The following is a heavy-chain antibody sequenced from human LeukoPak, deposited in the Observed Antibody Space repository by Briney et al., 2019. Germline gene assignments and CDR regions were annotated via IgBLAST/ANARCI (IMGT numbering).Heavy chain of an antibody. CDR1: GFIFSSYS. Sequence: PGGSLRLSCAASGFIFSSYSMNWVRQAPGKGLEWVSSISSGSSYIYYADSVKGRSTISRDNAKNSLYLQMNSLSAEDTAVYYCAYTSGYDFSSYYYYYMDVWGKGTTVTVSS. CDR3: AYTSGYDFSSYYYYYMDV. V-gene: IGHV3-21*01. J-gene: IGHJ6*03. D-gene: IGHD5-12*01. CDR2: ISSGSSYI.